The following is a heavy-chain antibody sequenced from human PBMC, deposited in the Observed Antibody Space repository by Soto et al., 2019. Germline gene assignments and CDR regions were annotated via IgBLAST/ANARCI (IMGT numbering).Heavy chain of an antibody. Sequence: EVQLVESGGGLVKPGGSLRLSCAASGFTFSSYSMNWVRQAPGKGLEWVSSISSSSSYIYYADSVKGRFTISRDNAKNSRYLQMNSLRAEDTAVYYCARVGWQQRVRVGYYYYGMDVWGQVTTVTVSS. V-gene: IGHV3-21*01. CDR1: GFTFSSYS. CDR3: ARVGWQQRVRVGYYYYGMDV. D-gene: IGHD6-6*01. J-gene: IGHJ6*02. CDR2: ISSSSSYI.